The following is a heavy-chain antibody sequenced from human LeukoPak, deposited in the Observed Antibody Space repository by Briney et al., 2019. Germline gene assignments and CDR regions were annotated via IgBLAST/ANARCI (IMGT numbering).Heavy chain of an antibody. CDR1: GYTFTAYY. V-gene: IGHV1-2*02. J-gene: IGHJ4*02. Sequence: ASVKVSCKATGYTFTAYYMQWVRQAPGQGLEWMGWINPNSGGTNYAQKFQGRVTMTRDTSISTAYMELSRLRSDDTAVYYCARGSVLLWFGELLSHFDYWGQGTLVTVSS. CDR2: INPNSGGT. D-gene: IGHD3-10*01. CDR3: ARGSVLLWFGELLSHFDY.